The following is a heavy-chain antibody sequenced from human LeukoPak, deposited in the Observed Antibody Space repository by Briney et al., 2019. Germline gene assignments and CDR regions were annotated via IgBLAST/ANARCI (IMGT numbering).Heavy chain of an antibody. CDR1: GFTFRTYA. J-gene: IGHJ4*02. D-gene: IGHD7-27*01. Sequence: GGSLRPSCETSGFTFRTYAMNWVRQAPGKGLEWVSSMGGSGTSIYYADSVKGRFTISRDNAKNSLYLQMNSLRVDDTAVYYCAREEPGDLGQAFHYWGQGTLVTVSS. V-gene: IGHV3-21*01. CDR3: AREEPGDLGQAFHY. CDR2: MGGSGTSI.